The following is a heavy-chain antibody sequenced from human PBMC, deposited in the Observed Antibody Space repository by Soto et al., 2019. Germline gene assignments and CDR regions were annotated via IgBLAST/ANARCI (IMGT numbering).Heavy chain of an antibody. CDR3: AREDWFDP. CDR2: ISYDGSNK. J-gene: IGHJ5*02. V-gene: IGHV3-30-3*01. CDR1: GFTFSSYA. Sequence: QVHLVESGGGVVQPGRSLRLSCAASGFTFSSYAMHWVRQAPGKGLEWVAVISYDGSNKYYADSVKGRFTISRDNSNHTLYLQMNSLRAEDTAVYYCAREDWFDPWGQGNLGTVSS.